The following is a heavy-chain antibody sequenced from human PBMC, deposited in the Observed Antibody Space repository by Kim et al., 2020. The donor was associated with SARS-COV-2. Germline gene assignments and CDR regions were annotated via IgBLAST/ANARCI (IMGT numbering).Heavy chain of an antibody. V-gene: IGHV3-23*01. D-gene: IGHD3-22*01. J-gene: IGHJ4*02. CDR3: ARLSGYYYTTFDY. Sequence: YADSGKGRFTLSRDNSKNTLYLQMNSLRAEDTALYYCARLSGYYYTTFDYWGQGTLVTVSS.